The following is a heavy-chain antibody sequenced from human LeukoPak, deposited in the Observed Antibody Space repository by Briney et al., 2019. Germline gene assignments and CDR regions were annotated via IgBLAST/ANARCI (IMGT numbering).Heavy chain of an antibody. D-gene: IGHD3-10*02. Sequence: PGGSLRLSCAASGFTFSSYSMNWVRQAPGKGLEWVSSISTSSSYIHYADSVKGRFTISRDNAKNSLYLQMNSLRAEDTAVYYCAELGITMIGGVWGKGTTVTISS. J-gene: IGHJ6*04. CDR2: ISTSSSYI. CDR1: GFTFSSYS. V-gene: IGHV3-21*01. CDR3: AELGITMIGGV.